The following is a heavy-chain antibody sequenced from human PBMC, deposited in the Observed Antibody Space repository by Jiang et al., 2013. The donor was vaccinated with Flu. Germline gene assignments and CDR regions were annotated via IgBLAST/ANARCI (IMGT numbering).Heavy chain of an antibody. V-gene: IGHV1-3*04. CDR2: INTGNGNT. D-gene: IGHD2-8*02. J-gene: IGHJ4*02. CDR3: ARENWYDTGGQSIYDH. Sequence: SGAEVKKPGASVTISCKASGYSFTIYTLHWVRQAPGQSLEWMGWINTGNGNTRYSDKFQGRVTFTRDTSASTVHMELSSLTSEDTAVFFCARENWYDTGGQSIYDHWGQGTLVTVSS. CDR1: GYSFTIYT.